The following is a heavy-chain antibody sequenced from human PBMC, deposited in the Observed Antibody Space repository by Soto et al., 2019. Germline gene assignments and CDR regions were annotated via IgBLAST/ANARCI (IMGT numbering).Heavy chain of an antibody. Sequence: ASVKVSCKASGYTFTSYYMHWVRQAPGQGLEGMGIINPSGGSTSYAQKFQGRVTMTRDTSTSTVYMELSSLRSEDTAVYYCARAPPVRGYSGYDYRLYYFDYWGQGTLVTVSS. CDR1: GYTFTSYY. D-gene: IGHD5-12*01. CDR3: ARAPPVRGYSGYDYRLYYFDY. J-gene: IGHJ4*02. CDR2: INPSGGST. V-gene: IGHV1-46*01.